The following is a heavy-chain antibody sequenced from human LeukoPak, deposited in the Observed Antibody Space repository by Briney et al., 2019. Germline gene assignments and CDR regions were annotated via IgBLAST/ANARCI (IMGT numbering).Heavy chain of an antibody. V-gene: IGHV3-74*01. CDR2: INSDGSNT. CDR3: ARVVRFSSFDY. J-gene: IGHJ4*02. CDR1: GITFRSYS. D-gene: IGHD3-3*01. Sequence: AGGSLRLSCVASGITFRSYSMNWVRQAPGKGLVWVSRINSDGSNTRYADSVKGRFTISRDNAKNTLYLQMNSLRAEDTAVYYCARVVRFSSFDYWGQGTLVTVSS.